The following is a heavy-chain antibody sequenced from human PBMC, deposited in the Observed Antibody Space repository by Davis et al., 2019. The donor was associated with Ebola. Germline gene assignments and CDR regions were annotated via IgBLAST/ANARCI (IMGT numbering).Heavy chain of an antibody. J-gene: IGHJ6*02. CDR2: ISAYNGNT. CDR3: ARGSLNIAVAVYYYYYGMDV. V-gene: IGHV1-18*01. CDR1: GYTFTSYG. D-gene: IGHD6-19*01. Sequence: AASVKVSCKASGYTFTSYGISWVRQAPGQGLEWMGWISAYNGNTNYAQKLQGRVTMTRDTSISTAYMELSRLRSDDTAVYYCARGSLNIAVAVYYYYYGMDVWGQGTTVTVSS.